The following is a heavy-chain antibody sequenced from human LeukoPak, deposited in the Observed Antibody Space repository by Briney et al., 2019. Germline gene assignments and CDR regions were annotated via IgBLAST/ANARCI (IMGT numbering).Heavy chain of an antibody. J-gene: IGHJ3*02. CDR2: VSFKNGNT. D-gene: IGHD2-2*01. Sequence: ASVKVACKASGYSLINYGISWVRQAPGQGLEWMGWVSFKNGNTNSAQKLQGRVTIATDTSTSTAYMELMSLRSDDTAVYYCAKGGSTRPWSFDIWGQGTMLTVSS. V-gene: IGHV1-18*01. CDR3: AKGGSTRPWSFDI. CDR1: GYSLINYG.